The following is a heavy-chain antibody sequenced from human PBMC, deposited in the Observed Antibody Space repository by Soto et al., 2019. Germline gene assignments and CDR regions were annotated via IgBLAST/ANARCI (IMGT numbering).Heavy chain of an antibody. D-gene: IGHD3-16*01. CDR2: VYYDGSNQ. V-gene: IGHV3-33*01. CDR3: AGYLSHY. Sequence: QVQLVESGGGVVQPGTSLRLSCAASGFTFKNYGMHWVRQAPGKGLAWVAIVYYDGSNQYYADSVNGRFTIARDNSKYTLSRKMNSLRVDDTYMYYWAGYLSHYWGQGTLVTVSS. CDR1: GFTFKNYG. J-gene: IGHJ4*02.